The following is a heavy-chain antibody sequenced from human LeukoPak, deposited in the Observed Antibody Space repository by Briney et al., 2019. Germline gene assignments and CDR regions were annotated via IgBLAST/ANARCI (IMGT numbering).Heavy chain of an antibody. J-gene: IGHJ6*03. Sequence: ASVKVSCKASGYTFTGYYMHWVRQAPGQGLEWMGRINPNSGGTNYAQKFQGRVTMTRDTSISIAYMELSRLRSDDTAVYYCARDRYYDSSGYYEYYYYYYMDVWGKGTTVTVSS. V-gene: IGHV1-2*06. CDR3: ARDRYYDSSGYYEYYYYYYMDV. D-gene: IGHD3-22*01. CDR2: INPNSGGT. CDR1: GYTFTGYY.